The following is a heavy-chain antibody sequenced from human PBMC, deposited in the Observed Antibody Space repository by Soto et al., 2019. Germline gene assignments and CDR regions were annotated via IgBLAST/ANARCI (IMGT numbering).Heavy chain of an antibody. D-gene: IGHD6-19*01. V-gene: IGHV4-39*01. CDR3: ARRFEYSTGWYYFDY. Sequence: QLQLQESGPGLVKPSETLSLTCTVSGASSSTSIYYWGWIRQPPGKGLGCIGTIYYSGSTYYNPSLKNRVTISVDTSKNQFSLKLRSVTAADTAIYYCARRFEYSTGWYYFDYWGQGTLVTVSS. CDR2: IYYSGST. CDR1: GASSSTSIYY. J-gene: IGHJ4*02.